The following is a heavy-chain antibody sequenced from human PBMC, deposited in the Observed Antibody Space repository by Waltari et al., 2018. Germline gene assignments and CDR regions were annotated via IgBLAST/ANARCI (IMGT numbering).Heavy chain of an antibody. V-gene: IGHV4-59*01. CDR3: ARVNYYDSSGSFSYWYFDL. J-gene: IGHJ2*01. Sequence: QVQLQESGPGLVKPSETLSLTCTVSGGSISSYYWSWIRQPQGKGLEWIGYIYYSGSTNYNPSLKSRVTISVDTSKNQFSLKLSSVTAADTAVYYYARVNYYDSSGSFSYWYFDLWGRGTLVTVSS. D-gene: IGHD3-22*01. CDR2: IYYSGST. CDR1: GGSISSYY.